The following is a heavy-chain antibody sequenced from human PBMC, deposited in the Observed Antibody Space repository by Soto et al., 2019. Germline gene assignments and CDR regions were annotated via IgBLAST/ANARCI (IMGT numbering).Heavy chain of an antibody. V-gene: IGHV3-43*01. CDR1: GFTFDDYT. D-gene: IGHD3-22*01. Sequence: GGSLRLSCAASGFTFDDYTMHWVRQAPGKGLEWVSLISWDGGSTYYADSVKGRFTISRDNSKNSLYLQMNSLRTEDTALYYCAKGIWVGSGYYSYYFDYWGQGTLVTVSS. CDR2: ISWDGGST. J-gene: IGHJ4*02. CDR3: AKGIWVGSGYYSYYFDY.